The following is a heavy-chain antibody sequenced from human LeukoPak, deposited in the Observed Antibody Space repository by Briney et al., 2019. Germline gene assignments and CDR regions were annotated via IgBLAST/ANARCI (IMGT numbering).Heavy chain of an antibody. J-gene: IGHJ6*03. V-gene: IGHV1-69*04. CDR2: IIPNLGIA. D-gene: IGHD5-18*01. CDR1: GGTFSSYT. Sequence: ASVKVSCKASGGTFSSYTISWVRQAPGQGLEWMGRIIPNLGIANYAQKFQGRVTITADKSTSTAYMELSSLRSEDTAVYYCAREVVDTAMADYYYYYMDVWGKGTTVTVSS. CDR3: AREVVDTAMADYYYYYMDV.